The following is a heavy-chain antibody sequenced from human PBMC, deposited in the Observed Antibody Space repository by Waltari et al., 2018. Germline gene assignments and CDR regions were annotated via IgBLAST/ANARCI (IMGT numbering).Heavy chain of an antibody. D-gene: IGHD2-15*01. Sequence: EVQLVESGGGLVQPGGSLSFPWPAPDLPLGTYWLSWARKAPGKGLEWVANIKQDGSEKYYVDSVKGRFTISRDNAKNSLYLQMNSLRAEDTAVYYCASRGCSGGSCYYDYWGQGTLVTVSS. J-gene: IGHJ4*02. V-gene: IGHV3-7*01. CDR3: ASRGCSGGSCYYDY. CDR2: IKQDGSEK. CDR1: DLPLGTYW.